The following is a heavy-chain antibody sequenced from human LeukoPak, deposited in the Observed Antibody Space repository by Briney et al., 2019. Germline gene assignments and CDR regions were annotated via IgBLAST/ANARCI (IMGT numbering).Heavy chain of an antibody. D-gene: IGHD5-12*01. J-gene: IGHJ4*02. Sequence: GESLKISCKGSGYTFASYWIGWVRQMPGKGLEWMGIIYPGDSDTRYSPSFQGQVTISADKSISTAYLQWSSLKASDTAMYYCARGHLYDYSTTSYYFDYWGQGTLVTVSS. CDR1: GYTFASYW. CDR3: ARGHLYDYSTTSYYFDY. V-gene: IGHV5-51*01. CDR2: IYPGDSDT.